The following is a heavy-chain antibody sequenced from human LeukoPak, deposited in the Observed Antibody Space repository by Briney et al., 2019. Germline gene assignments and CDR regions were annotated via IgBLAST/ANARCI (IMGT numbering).Heavy chain of an antibody. CDR3: ATFSGSYWGAYF. CDR1: GGSISSYY. J-gene: IGHJ4*02. V-gene: IGHV4-4*07. D-gene: IGHD1-26*01. CDR2: IYTPGST. Sequence: SETLSLTCTVSGGSISSYYWSWIRQPAGKGLEWIGRIYTPGSTNYNPSLKGRVTMSVDTPKNPFSLKLSSVTAADTAVYYCATFSGSYWGAYFWGQGTLVTVSS.